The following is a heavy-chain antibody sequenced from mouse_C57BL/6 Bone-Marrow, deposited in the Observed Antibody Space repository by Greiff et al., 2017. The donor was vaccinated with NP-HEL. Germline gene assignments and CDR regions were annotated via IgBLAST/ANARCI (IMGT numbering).Heavy chain of an antibody. CDR1: GFTFSSYG. V-gene: IGHV5-6*01. CDR2: ISSGGSYT. Sequence: EVKVVESGGDLVKPGGSLKLSCAASGFTFSSYGMSWVRQTPDKRLEWVATISSGGSYTYYPDSVKGRFTISRDNAKNTLYLQMSSLKSEDTAMYYCARGEQGSPFAYWGQGTLVTVSA. J-gene: IGHJ3*01. CDR3: ARGEQGSPFAY. D-gene: IGHD1-1*02.